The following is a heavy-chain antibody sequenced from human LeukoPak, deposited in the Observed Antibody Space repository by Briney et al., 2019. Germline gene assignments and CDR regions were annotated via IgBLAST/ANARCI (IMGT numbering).Heavy chain of an antibody. CDR3: ARLATGSGSPTDY. CDR1: GGSISSYY. Sequence: SETLSLTCTVSGGSISSYYWSWIRQPPGKGLEWIGYIYYSGSTNYNPSLKSRVTISVDTSKTQFSLKLSSVTAADTAVYYCARLATGSGSPTDYWGQGTLVTVSS. D-gene: IGHD3-10*01. J-gene: IGHJ4*02. V-gene: IGHV4-59*08. CDR2: IYYSGST.